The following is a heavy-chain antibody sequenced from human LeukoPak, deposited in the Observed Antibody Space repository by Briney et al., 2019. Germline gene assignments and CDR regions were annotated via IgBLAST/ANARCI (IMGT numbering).Heavy chain of an antibody. CDR3: AKAGRGIAAAGTAPFVY. CDR2: ISGSGGST. CDR1: GFTFSSYA. J-gene: IGHJ4*02. V-gene: IGHV3-23*01. D-gene: IGHD6-13*01. Sequence: GGSLRLSCAASGFTFSSYAMSWVRQAPGKGLEWVSAISGSGGSTYYADSVKGRFTISRDNSKNTLYLQMSSLRAEDTAVYYCAKAGRGIAAAGTAPFVYWGQGALVTVSS.